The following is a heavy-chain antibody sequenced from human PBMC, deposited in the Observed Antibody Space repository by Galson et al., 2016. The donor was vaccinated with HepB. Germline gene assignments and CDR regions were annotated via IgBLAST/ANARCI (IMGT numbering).Heavy chain of an antibody. CDR1: GFAFNTYA. CDR3: AKTNNGNDWGGGAFDF. J-gene: IGHJ4*02. D-gene: IGHD1-1*01. Sequence: SLRLSCAASGFAFNTYAMHWVRQAPGKGLEWVAVVSYDGHDTRSADSVKGRFTISRDNSKRTLYLQMDSLKPEDTAVYYCAKTNNGNDWGGGAFDFWAQGTLVTVSS. V-gene: IGHV3-30*18. CDR2: VSYDGHDT.